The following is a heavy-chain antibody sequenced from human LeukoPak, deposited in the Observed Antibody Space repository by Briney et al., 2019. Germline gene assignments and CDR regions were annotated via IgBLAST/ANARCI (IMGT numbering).Heavy chain of an antibody. D-gene: IGHD3-10*01. Sequence: PGGSLRLSCAASGLTFSSYSMNWVRQAPGKGLEWVSYICSSSSTIYYADSVKGRFTISRDNAKNSLYLQMNSLRAEDTAVYYCARGAGSGSYYDYWGQGTLVTVSS. V-gene: IGHV3-48*01. CDR3: ARGAGSGSYYDY. J-gene: IGHJ4*02. CDR1: GLTFSSYS. CDR2: ICSSSSTI.